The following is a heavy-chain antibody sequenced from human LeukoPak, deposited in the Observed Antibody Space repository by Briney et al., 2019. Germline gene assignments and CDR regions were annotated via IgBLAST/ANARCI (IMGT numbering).Heavy chain of an antibody. Sequence: GGSLRLSCAASGFTFSSYAMHWVRQAPGKGLEWVAVISYDGSNKYYADSVKGRFTISRDNSKNTLYLQMNSLRAEDTAVYYCARVRGGWYGNDAFDIWGQGTMVTVSS. CDR3: ARVRGGWYGNDAFDI. CDR2: ISYDGSNK. D-gene: IGHD6-19*01. CDR1: GFTFSSYA. V-gene: IGHV3-30*04. J-gene: IGHJ3*02.